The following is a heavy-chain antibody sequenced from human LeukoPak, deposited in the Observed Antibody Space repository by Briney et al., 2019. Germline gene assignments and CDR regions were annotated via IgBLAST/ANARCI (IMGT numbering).Heavy chain of an antibody. D-gene: IGHD6-13*01. CDR3: ARDLSYQAAGTILWFDP. J-gene: IGHJ5*02. CDR1: GFIFSDYD. CDR2: ISGSGGAT. Sequence: GGSLRLSCAASGFIFSDYDMNWVRQAPGQGLEWVSGISGSGGATYYADSVKGRFTISRDNAKNSLYLQMNSLRAEDTAVYYCARDLSYQAAGTILWFDPWGQGTLVTVSS. V-gene: IGHV3-23*01.